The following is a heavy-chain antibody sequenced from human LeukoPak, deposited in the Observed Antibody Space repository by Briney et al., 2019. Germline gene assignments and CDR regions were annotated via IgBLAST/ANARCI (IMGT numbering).Heavy chain of an antibody. CDR3: ARQSRGDCYED. CDR2: IYSGGST. V-gene: IGHV3-66*04. Sequence: GGSLRLSCAASGFTVSSNYMSWVRQAPGKGLEWVSVIYSGGSTYYADSVKGRFTISRDNAKNSLYLQMNNLRAEDTAVYYGARQSRGDCYEDWGQGTLVTVSS. D-gene: IGHD2-21*02. J-gene: IGHJ4*02. CDR1: GFTVSSNY.